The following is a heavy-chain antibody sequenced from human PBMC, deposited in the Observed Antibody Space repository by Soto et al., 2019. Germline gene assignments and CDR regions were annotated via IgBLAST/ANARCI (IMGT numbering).Heavy chain of an antibody. D-gene: IGHD1-1*01. CDR1: GYAFTTYG. CDR2: ISAHNGNT. CDR3: ARGRYGDY. Sequence: QVHLVQSGAEVKKPGASVKVSCKGSGYAFTTYGITWVRQAPGQGLEWMGWISAHNGNTSYAQKLQGRVTVTRDTSTSTAYMELRRVRSDATAGYYCARGRYGDYWGQGALVTVSP. J-gene: IGHJ4*02. V-gene: IGHV1-18*01.